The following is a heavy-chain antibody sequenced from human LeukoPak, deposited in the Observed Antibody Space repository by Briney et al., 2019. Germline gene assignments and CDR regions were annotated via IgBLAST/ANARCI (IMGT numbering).Heavy chain of an antibody. D-gene: IGHD3-22*01. J-gene: IGHJ3*02. Sequence: PGGSLRLSCAASGFTFSSYWMHWVRQAPGKGLVWVSRINSDGSSTSYADSVKGRFTISRDNAKNKLYLQINSLRAEDTAVYYCAREPVVVNGLGGFDIWGQGTMVTVSS. V-gene: IGHV3-74*01. CDR2: INSDGSST. CDR1: GFTFSSYW. CDR3: AREPVVVNGLGGFDI.